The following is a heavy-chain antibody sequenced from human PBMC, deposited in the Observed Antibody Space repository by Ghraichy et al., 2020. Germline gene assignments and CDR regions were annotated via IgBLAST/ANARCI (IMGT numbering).Heavy chain of an antibody. V-gene: IGHV4-34*01. D-gene: IGHD4-23*01. CDR3: ATLLADYGGNPGDI. Sequence: SETLSLTCAVYGGSFSGYYWSWIRQPPGKGLEWIGEINHSGSTNYNPSLKSRVTISVDTSKNQFSLKLSSVTAADTAVYYCATLLADYGGNPGDIWGQGTMVTVSS. J-gene: IGHJ3*02. CDR1: GGSFSGYY. CDR2: INHSGST.